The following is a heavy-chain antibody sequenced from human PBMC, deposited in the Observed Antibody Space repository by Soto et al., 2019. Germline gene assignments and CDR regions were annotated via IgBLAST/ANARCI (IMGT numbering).Heavy chain of an antibody. CDR3: ARTGYSSSWSPIGLIAVAGTSWFDP. J-gene: IGHJ5*02. Sequence: GGSLRLSCAASGFTFSSYSMNWVRQAPGKGLEWVSSISSSSSYIYYADSVKGRFTISRDNAKNSLYLQMNSLRAEDTAVYYCARTGYSSSWSPIGLIAVAGTSWFDPWGQGTLVTVSS. CDR1: GFTFSSYS. V-gene: IGHV3-21*01. D-gene: IGHD6-13*01. CDR2: ISSSSSYI.